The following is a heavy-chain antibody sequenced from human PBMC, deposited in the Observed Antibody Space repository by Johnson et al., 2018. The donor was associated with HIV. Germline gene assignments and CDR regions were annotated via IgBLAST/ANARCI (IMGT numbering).Heavy chain of an antibody. J-gene: IGHJ3*02. CDR1: GFPFRSYG. Sequence: QVHLVESGGGVVQPGGSLRLSCSASGFPFRSYGMDWVRQAPGKGLEWVAFIRYDGSQKYYTDSVKGRFTISRDNSKNSLFLQMNSLRGEDTGVYYCATDILFATARSDHDAFDTWGQGTMVTVSS. D-gene: IGHD3-9*01. CDR2: IRYDGSQK. V-gene: IGHV3-30*02. CDR3: ATDILFATARSDHDAFDT.